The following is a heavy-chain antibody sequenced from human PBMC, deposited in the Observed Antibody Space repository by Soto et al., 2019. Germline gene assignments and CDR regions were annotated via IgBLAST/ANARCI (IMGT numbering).Heavy chain of an antibody. CDR2: TYYRSEWYN. CDR1: GDSVSSNSVA. CDR3: ARYFGWYYFDX. D-gene: IGHD6-19*01. V-gene: IGHV6-1*01. Sequence: QTLSLTCAISGDSVSSNSVAWVWIRQSPSRGLEWLGRTYYRSEWYNDYAVSVKGRITINPDTSKNQFSLQLNSVTPEDTAVYYCARYFGWYYFDXWGQGTLVTVSS. J-gene: IGHJ4*02.